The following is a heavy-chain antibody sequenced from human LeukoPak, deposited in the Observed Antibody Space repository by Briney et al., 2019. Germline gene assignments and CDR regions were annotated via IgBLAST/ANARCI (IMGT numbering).Heavy chain of an antibody. D-gene: IGHD2-15*01. CDR2: ISGSGGST. CDR1: GFTFSSYA. J-gene: IGHJ6*02. Sequence: GGSLRLSCAASGFTFSSYAMSWVRQAPGKGLEWVSAISGSGGSTYYADSVKGRFTISRDNSKNTLYLQMNSLRAEDTAVYYWARYSYCSGGSCYPAPYYYYGMDVWGQGTTVTVSS. CDR3: ARYSYCSGGSCYPAPYYYYGMDV. V-gene: IGHV3-23*01.